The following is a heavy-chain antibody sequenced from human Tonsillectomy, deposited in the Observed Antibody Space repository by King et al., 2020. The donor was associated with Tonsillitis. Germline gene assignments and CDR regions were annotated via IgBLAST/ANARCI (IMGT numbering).Heavy chain of an antibody. D-gene: IGHD3-10*01. J-gene: IGHJ4*02. CDR1: GFTFSSCA. Sequence: VQLVESGGGLVQPGGSLRLSCAASGFTFSSCAMSWVRQAPGKGLEWVSAISGSGGSTYYADSVKGRFTISRDNSKNTLYLQMNSLRAEDTAVYYCAKGQNYYGSGSYYNDYWGQGTLVTVSS. V-gene: IGHV3-23*04. CDR2: ISGSGGST. CDR3: AKGQNYYGSGSYYNDY.